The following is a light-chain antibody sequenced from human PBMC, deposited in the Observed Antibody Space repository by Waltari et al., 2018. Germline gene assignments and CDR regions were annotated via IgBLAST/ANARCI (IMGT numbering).Light chain of an antibody. V-gene: IGLV3-21*02. CDR1: NIGRYT. CDR3: LVWDTSSEQFV. J-gene: IGLJ1*01. Sequence: SYVLTQPPSVSVAPGQTARIPCGGSNIGRYTVHWYQQSPGQAPLLVVYDDSDRPAGIAERFSGCNSGSVATLTISRVEAGDEAEYYCLVWDTSSEQFVFGAGTKVTVL. CDR2: DDS.